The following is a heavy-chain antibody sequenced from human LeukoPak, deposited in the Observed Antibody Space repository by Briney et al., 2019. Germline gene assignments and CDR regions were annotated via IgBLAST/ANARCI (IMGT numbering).Heavy chain of an antibody. J-gene: IGHJ4*02. CDR2: ISGSGGST. CDR1: GFTFSSYA. D-gene: IGHD6-13*01. Sequence: GGSLRLSCAASGFTFSSYAMSWVRQAPGKGLEWVSAISGSGGSTYYADSVKGRFTISRDNSKNTLYLQMNSLKTEDTAVYYCTRRASSYQLDYWGQGTLVTVSS. V-gene: IGHV3-23*01. CDR3: TRRASSYQLDY.